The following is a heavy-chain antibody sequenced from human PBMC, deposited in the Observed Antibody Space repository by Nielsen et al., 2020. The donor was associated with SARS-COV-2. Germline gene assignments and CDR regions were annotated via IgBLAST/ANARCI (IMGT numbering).Heavy chain of an antibody. D-gene: IGHD3-10*01. V-gene: IGHV3-23*01. CDR2: ISGSGGST. CDR1: GFTFSNYG. J-gene: IGHJ4*02. Sequence: GGSLRLSCAASGFTFSNYGMNWVRMLWVRQAPGEGLEWVSGISGSGGSTYYADSVKGRFTISRDNSKNTLSLQMNSLRVEDTAVYYCAKAADYFGSGSYYKPDDYWGQGTLVTVSS. CDR3: AKAADYFGSGSYYKPDDY.